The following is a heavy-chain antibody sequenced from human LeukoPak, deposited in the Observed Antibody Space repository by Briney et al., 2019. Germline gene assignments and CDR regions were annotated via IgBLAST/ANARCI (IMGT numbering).Heavy chain of an antibody. CDR3: ARPRGCGTSRCNNFDY. Sequence: GGSLRLSCAVSGFIFSDFSMSWVRQAPGKGLEWVAKMNEYGSEIFYVDSVKGRFTISRDNAKNSLYLQMNRLRAEDTAVYYCARPRGCGTSRCNNFDYWGQGTLVTASS. CDR2: MNEYGSEI. J-gene: IGHJ4*02. CDR1: GFIFSDFS. V-gene: IGHV3-7*01. D-gene: IGHD2-21*01.